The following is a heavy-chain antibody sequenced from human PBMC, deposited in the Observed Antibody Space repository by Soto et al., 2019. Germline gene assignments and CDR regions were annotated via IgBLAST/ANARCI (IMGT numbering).Heavy chain of an antibody. J-gene: IGHJ5*02. V-gene: IGHV3-23*01. CDR1: GFIFSSYA. Sequence: GGSLRLSCAASGFIFSSYAMSWVRQAPGKGLEWVSAISGSGGSTYYADSVKGRFTISRDNSKNTLYLQMNSLRAEDTAVYYCANYSYDFWSGYPFDPWGQGTLVTVSS. CDR3: ANYSYDFWSGYPFDP. D-gene: IGHD3-3*01. CDR2: ISGSGGST.